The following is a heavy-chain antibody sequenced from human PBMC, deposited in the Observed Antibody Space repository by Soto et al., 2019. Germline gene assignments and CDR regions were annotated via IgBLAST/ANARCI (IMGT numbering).Heavy chain of an antibody. J-gene: IGHJ6*02. D-gene: IGHD3-10*01. V-gene: IGHV3-9*01. CDR2: IAWNSDII. CDR3: AKDHYGSAIYGMDV. Sequence: EVQLVESGGGLVQPGRSLRLSCAASGFSFEDYAMHWVRQAPGKGLEWVSGIAWNSDIIGYADSVKGRFTISRDNGKNSLYLQMNSLRPEDTALYYFAKDHYGSAIYGMDVWGQGTTVTVS. CDR1: GFSFEDYA.